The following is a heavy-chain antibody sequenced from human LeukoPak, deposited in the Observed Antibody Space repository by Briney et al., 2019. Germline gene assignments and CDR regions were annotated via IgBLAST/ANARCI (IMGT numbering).Heavy chain of an antibody. V-gene: IGHV1-69*13. CDR3: ARADLGRYYFDY. Sequence: ASVNVSCKASGGTFSSYAISWVRQAPGQGLEWMGGIIPIFGTANYAQKFQGRVTITADESTSTAYMELSSLRSEDTAVYYCARADLGRYYFDYWGQGTLVTVSS. CDR1: GGTFSSYA. J-gene: IGHJ4*02. CDR2: IIPIFGTA.